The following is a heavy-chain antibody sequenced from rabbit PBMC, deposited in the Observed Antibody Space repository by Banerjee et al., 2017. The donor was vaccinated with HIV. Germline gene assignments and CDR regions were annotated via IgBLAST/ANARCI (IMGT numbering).Heavy chain of an antibody. CDR3: VRDTWHFKL. D-gene: IGHD3-1*01. J-gene: IGHJ4*01. CDR2: IAGSSSGFT. Sequence: QSLEESGGGLVQPEGSLALTCKASGFSFSSSDYICWVRQAPGKGLEWISCIAGSSSGFTYSATWAKGRFTISSHNAQNTLYLQLNSLTAADTATYFCVRDTWHFKLWGPGTLVTVS. V-gene: IGHV1S40*01. CDR1: GFSFSSSDY.